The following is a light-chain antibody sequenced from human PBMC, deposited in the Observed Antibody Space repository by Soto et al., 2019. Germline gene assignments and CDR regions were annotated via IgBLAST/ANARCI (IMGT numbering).Light chain of an antibody. CDR2: VGTGGIVG. Sequence: QPVLTQPPSASASLGASVTLTCTLSSGYSNYKVDWYQQRPGKGPRFVMRVGTGGIVGSKGDGIPDRFSVLGSGMNRYLTIKNIQEEDESDYHCWAAHGSGSNPVDVFGVGTKLPVL. CDR1: SGYSNYK. CDR3: WAAHGSGSNPVDV. J-gene: IGLJ2*01. V-gene: IGLV9-49*01.